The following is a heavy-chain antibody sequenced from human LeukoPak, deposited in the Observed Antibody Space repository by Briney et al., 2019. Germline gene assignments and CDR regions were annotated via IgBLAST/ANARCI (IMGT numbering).Heavy chain of an antibody. J-gene: IGHJ4*02. CDR1: GGSISSYY. D-gene: IGHD6-19*01. Sequence: PSETLSLTCTVSGGSISSYYWSWIRQPPGKGLEWIGYIYYSGSTNYNPSLKSRVTISVDTSKNQFSLKLSSVTAADTVVYYCARTGYSSGWYLYYFDYWGQGTLVTVSS. CDR2: IYYSGST. CDR3: ARTGYSSGWYLYYFDY. V-gene: IGHV4-59*01.